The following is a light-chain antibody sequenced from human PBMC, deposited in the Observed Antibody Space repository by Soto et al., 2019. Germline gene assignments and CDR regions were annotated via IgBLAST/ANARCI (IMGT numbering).Light chain of an antibody. J-gene: IGLJ3*02. CDR2: EVS. Sequence: QSVLTQPASVSASPGQSITISCTGTSSDVGGYHYVSWYQQHPGKAPKLMIFEVSNRPSGVSNRFSGSKSGNTASLTISGLQADDEADYYCSSYTSSSTVVFGGGTQLTVL. CDR1: SSDVGGYHY. CDR3: SSYTSSSTVV. V-gene: IGLV2-14*01.